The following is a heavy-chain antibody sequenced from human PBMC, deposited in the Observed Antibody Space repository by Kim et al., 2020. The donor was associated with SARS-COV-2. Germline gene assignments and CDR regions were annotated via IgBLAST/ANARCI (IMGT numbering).Heavy chain of an antibody. CDR2: ITGDGSNT. D-gene: IGHD2-21*01. Sequence: GGSLRLSCAASGFTFSNYAMHWVRQAPGKGLEWVSVITGDGSNTYYADSVKGRFTISRDNSKNTLYLQMNSLRAEDAAVYYCAREPFGIRFYYLDVWGKGTPVTVSS. V-gene: IGHV3-30*04. CDR1: GFTFSNYA. CDR3: AREPFGIRFYYLDV. J-gene: IGHJ6*03.